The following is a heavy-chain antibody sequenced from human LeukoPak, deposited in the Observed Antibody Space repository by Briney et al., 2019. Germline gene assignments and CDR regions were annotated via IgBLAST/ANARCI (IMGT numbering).Heavy chain of an antibody. CDR3: AGVLVGAIGNYFDY. CDR1: AYTFTDYY. Sequence: ASVKVSCKASAYTFTDYYVHWVRQAPGQGLEWMGRINPSSGDTNYAQNFQGRVTMTRDTSISTAYMELSRLRSDDTAVYYCAGVLVGAIGNYFDYWGQGTLVTVSS. V-gene: IGHV1-2*06. CDR2: INPSSGDT. J-gene: IGHJ4*02. D-gene: IGHD1-26*01.